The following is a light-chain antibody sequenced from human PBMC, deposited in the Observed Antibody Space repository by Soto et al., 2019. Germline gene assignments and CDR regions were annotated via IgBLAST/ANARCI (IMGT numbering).Light chain of an antibody. CDR1: QSISNY. V-gene: IGKV1-39*01. CDR2: AAS. J-gene: IGKJ1*01. CDR3: RQGYSRT. Sequence: DIQLTQSPSSLSASVGDRVSISCRASQSISNYLNWYQQKPGKAPKVLIFAASRLQSGVPSRFSGSGSGTDFTLTITSLQPEDFANYDCRQGYSRTFGQGTKVDVK.